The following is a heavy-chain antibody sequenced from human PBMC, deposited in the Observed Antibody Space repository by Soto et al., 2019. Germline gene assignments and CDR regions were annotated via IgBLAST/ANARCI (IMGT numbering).Heavy chain of an antibody. J-gene: IGHJ6*02. CDR2: IYTGDSDT. D-gene: IGHD3-10*01. CDR3: ARNRLRQYYYGMDV. V-gene: IGHV5-51*01. CDR1: GYSFANYW. Sequence: GQSLKISCQGSGYSFANYWIAWVRQMPGKGLEWVGVIYTGDSDTRYSPPFRCQVTISADKSISQVYLQWSRLKASDTAMYYCARNRLRQYYYGMDVWGQGTTVTVS.